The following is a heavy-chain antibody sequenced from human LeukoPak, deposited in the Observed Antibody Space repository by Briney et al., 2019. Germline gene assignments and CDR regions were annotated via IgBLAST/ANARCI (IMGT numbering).Heavy chain of an antibody. J-gene: IGHJ4*03. Sequence: SETLSLTCAVYGGSFSRYYWSWIRQSPGKGLEWIAEIDHRGDTNYNPSVKSRVTIPVDTSKNQFSLKMRSLSAADTALYYCARGATISETGYFDFWGQGTLVTVSS. CDR3: ARGATISETGYFDF. V-gene: IGHV4-34*01. CDR2: IDHRGDT. D-gene: IGHD5-24*01. CDR1: GGSFSRYY.